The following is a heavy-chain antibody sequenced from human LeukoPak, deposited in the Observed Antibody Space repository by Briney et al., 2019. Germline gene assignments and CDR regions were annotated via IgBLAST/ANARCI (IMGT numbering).Heavy chain of an antibody. CDR2: IIPIFGTA. Sequence: ASVKVSCKASGSTFSSYAISWVRQAPGQGLEWMGGIIPIFGTANYAQKFQGRVTITADESTSTAYMELSSLRSEDTAVYYCARDYRYCSGGSCYSGHFDYWGQGTLVTVSS. CDR3: ARDYRYCSGGSCYSGHFDY. D-gene: IGHD2-15*01. J-gene: IGHJ4*02. CDR1: GSTFSSYA. V-gene: IGHV1-69*13.